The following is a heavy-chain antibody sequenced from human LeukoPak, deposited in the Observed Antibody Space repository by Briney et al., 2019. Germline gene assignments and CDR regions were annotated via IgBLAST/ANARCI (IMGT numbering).Heavy chain of an antibody. Sequence: GGSLRLSCAASGFTFSSSPMNWVRQAPGKGLEWVSYISSSSTIYYADSVKGRFTISRDNAKNSLYLQMNSLTVEDTAVYYCARSGDYWGQGTLVTVSS. V-gene: IGHV3-48*01. CDR2: ISSSSTI. J-gene: IGHJ4*02. CDR1: GFTFSSSP. CDR3: ARSGDY.